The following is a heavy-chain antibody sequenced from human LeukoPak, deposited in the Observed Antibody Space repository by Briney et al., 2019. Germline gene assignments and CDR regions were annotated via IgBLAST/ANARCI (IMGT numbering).Heavy chain of an antibody. D-gene: IGHD1-1*01. CDR2: ISYDGSNK. J-gene: IGHJ3*02. Sequence: GGSLRLSCAASGFTFSSYAMHWVRQAPGKGLEWVAVISYDGSNKYYADSVRGRFTISRDNSKNMLYLQMNSLRAEDTALYYCAKDSVGNLADAFDIWGRGTMVTVSS. V-gene: IGHV3-30-3*01. CDR1: GFTFSSYA. CDR3: AKDSVGNLADAFDI.